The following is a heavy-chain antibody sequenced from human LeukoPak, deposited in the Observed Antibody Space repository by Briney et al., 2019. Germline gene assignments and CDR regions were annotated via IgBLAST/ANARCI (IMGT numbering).Heavy chain of an antibody. CDR3: ARDRDFAFEY. J-gene: IGHJ4*02. V-gene: IGHV3-48*02. CDR1: GFTFSTYS. D-gene: IGHD3-10*01. Sequence: GGPLRLSCAASGFTFSTYSMNWVRQAPGKGLERISYISTSGSRIYYADSVKGRFTISRDNAKNSLYLQMSSLRDEDTAVYYCARDRDFAFEYWGQGTQVTVSS. CDR2: ISTSGSRI.